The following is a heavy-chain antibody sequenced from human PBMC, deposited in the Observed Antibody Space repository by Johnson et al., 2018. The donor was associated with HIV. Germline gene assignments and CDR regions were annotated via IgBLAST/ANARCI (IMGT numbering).Heavy chain of an antibody. Sequence: VQLVESGGGLVQPGGSLRLSCAASGFTFSSYAMSWVRQAPGKGLEWVSGIKWSGGSTGYADSVKARFMISRDNAKNSLYLQMNSLRAEDTAVYYCARVGATAAFDIWGQGTMVTVSS. CDR1: GFTFSSYA. CDR2: IKWSGGST. J-gene: IGHJ3*02. CDR3: ARVGATAAFDI. D-gene: IGHD1-26*01. V-gene: IGHV3-20*04.